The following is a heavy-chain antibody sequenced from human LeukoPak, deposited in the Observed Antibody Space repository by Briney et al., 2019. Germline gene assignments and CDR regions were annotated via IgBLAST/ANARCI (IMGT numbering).Heavy chain of an antibody. CDR3: ARGRYCTNGVCYTDPFDY. CDR1: GYTFTSYG. Sequence: GASVKVSCKASGYTFTSYGISWVRQAPGQGLEWMGWISAYNGNTNYAQKFQGRVTMTRNTSISTAYMELSSLRSEDTAVYYCARGRYCTNGVCYTDPFDYWGQGTLVTVSS. J-gene: IGHJ4*02. D-gene: IGHD2-8*01. CDR2: ISAYNGNT. V-gene: IGHV1-18*01.